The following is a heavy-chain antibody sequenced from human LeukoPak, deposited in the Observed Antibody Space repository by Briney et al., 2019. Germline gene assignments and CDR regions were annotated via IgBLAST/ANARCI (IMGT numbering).Heavy chain of an antibody. CDR2: ISYDGNNK. V-gene: IGHV3-30-3*01. Sequence: PGRSLRLSCAASGFIFSTYPMHWVRQAPGKGLEWVAVISYDGNNKYYADSVKGRFTISRDNSKNTLYLQMNSLRAEDTAVYYCSRDVLWFGESPEGYWGQGTLVTVSS. D-gene: IGHD3-10*01. CDR1: GFIFSTYP. J-gene: IGHJ4*02. CDR3: SRDVLWFGESPEGY.